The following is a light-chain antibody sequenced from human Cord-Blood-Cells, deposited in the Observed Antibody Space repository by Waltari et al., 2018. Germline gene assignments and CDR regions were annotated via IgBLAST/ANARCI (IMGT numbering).Light chain of an antibody. CDR3: AAWDDSLSVV. Sequence: QSVLTQPPSASGTPGQRVTISCSGRSSNIGSNYVSWYQQLPGTAPKLLIYRNNQRPSGVPDRFSGSKSGTSASLAISGLRSEDEADYYCAAWDDSLSVVFGGGTKLTVL. CDR1: SSNIGSNY. J-gene: IGLJ2*01. CDR2: RNN. V-gene: IGLV1-47*01.